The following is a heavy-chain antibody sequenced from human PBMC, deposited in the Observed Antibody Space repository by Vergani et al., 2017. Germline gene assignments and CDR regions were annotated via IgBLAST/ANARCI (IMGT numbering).Heavy chain of an antibody. Sequence: QLQLQESGPGLVKPSETLSLICTVSGGSINPSSSFWGWIRQSPGKGLEWIGRITYVGRTYYIPSLQSRTTVFVDTSKTQSSLNLTSGTAADTAVYYCARGMGDNWYFDLWGRGTLVTVSS. V-gene: IGHV4-39*01. CDR2: ITYVGRT. CDR3: ARGMGDNWYFDL. D-gene: IGHD3-16*01. CDR1: GGSINPSSSF. J-gene: IGHJ2*01.